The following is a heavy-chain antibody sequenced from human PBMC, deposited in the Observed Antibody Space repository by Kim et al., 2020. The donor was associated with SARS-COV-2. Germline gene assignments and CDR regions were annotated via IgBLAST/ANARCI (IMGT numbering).Heavy chain of an antibody. Sequence: GGSLRLSCAGSRFSFSDAGLSWVRQAPGKELEWVARLTTYIDGGTTDYAAPGNGSFTHSSDDTKNPQYQQMSSLHTEDNAVDKCTSLHVYRLSAFDVWR. V-gene: IGHV3-15*01. CDR2: LTTYIDGGTT. CDR3: TSLHVYRLSAFDV. CDR1: RFSFSDAG. J-gene: IGHJ3*01. D-gene: IGHD6-19*01.